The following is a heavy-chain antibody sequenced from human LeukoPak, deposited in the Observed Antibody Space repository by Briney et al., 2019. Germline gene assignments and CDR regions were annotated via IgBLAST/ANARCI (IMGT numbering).Heavy chain of an antibody. CDR2: IYYSGST. V-gene: IGHV4-59*01. CDR1: GGSISSYY. CDR3: ARITEYYFDY. Sequence: PSETLSLTCTVSGGSISSYYWSWIRQPPGKGLEWIGYIYYSGSTNYNPSLKSRVTISVDTSKNQFSLKLSSVTAADPAVYCCARITEYYFDYWGQGTLVTVSS. D-gene: IGHD3-16*01. J-gene: IGHJ4*02.